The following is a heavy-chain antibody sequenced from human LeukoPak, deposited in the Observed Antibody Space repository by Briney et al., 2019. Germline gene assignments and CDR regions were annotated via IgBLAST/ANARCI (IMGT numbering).Heavy chain of an antibody. J-gene: IGHJ4*02. CDR1: GFTFSSYA. V-gene: IGHV3-23*01. Sequence: GGSLRLSCAASGFTFSSYAMSWVRQAPGKGLEWVSAISGSGGSTYYADSVKGRFTISRDNSKNTLYLRMNSLRAEDTAVYYCAKAFTSIFGVVIILDYWGQGTLVTVSS. D-gene: IGHD3-3*01. CDR3: AKAFTSIFGVVIILDY. CDR2: ISGSGGST.